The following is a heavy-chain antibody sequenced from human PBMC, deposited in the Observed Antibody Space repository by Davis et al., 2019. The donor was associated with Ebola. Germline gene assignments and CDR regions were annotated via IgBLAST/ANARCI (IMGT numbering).Heavy chain of an antibody. CDR1: GFTVSSNY. CDR2: IYSGGST. V-gene: IGHV3-66*01. D-gene: IGHD1-14*01. CDR3: ARVQPYYYGMDV. J-gene: IGHJ6*02. Sequence: GESLKISCAASGFTVSSNYMSWVRQAPGKGLEWVSVIYSGGSTYYADSVKGRFTISRDNSKNTLYLQMNSLRAEDTAVYYCARVQPYYYGMDVWGQGTTVTVSS.